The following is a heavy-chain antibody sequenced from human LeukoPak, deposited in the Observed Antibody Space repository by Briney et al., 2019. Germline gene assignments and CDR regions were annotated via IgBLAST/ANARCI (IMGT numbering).Heavy chain of an antibody. CDR3: AKNQDYYDSSGYSTGAFDI. V-gene: IGHV3-30*18. CDR2: ISYDGSNK. CDR1: GFTFSSYG. J-gene: IGHJ3*02. D-gene: IGHD3-22*01. Sequence: GSLRLSCAASGFTFSSYGMHWVRQAPGKGLEWVAVISYDGSNKYYADSVKGRFTISRDNSKNTLYLQMNSLRAEDTAVYYCAKNQDYYDSSGYSTGAFDIWGQGTMVTVSS.